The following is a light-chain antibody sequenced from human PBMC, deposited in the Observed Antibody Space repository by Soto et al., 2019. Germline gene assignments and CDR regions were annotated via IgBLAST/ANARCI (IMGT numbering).Light chain of an antibody. J-gene: IGLJ2*01. Sequence: QSVLTQPASVSGSPGQSITISCTGTSSDVGGYNYVSWYQQHPGKTPKLMIYDVSNRPSGVSNRFSGSKSGNTASLTISVLQGEDEADYYCRSYTRSSTLGVFGGGTKLTVL. V-gene: IGLV2-14*01. CDR2: DVS. CDR3: RSYTRSSTLGV. CDR1: SSDVGGYNY.